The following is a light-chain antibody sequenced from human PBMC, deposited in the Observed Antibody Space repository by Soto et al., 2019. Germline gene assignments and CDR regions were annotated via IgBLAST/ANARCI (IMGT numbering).Light chain of an antibody. V-gene: IGKV1-39*01. Sequence: DIQMTQYPSSLSASVGDSVTITCRASQNISSYLNGYQQKPGKAPKLLIYAASSLQSGVPSRFSGSGSGTDFTLTISSLQPEDFATYYCQQSYSTPRTFGQGTKVDI. CDR2: AAS. CDR1: QNISSY. CDR3: QQSYSTPRT. J-gene: IGKJ1*01.